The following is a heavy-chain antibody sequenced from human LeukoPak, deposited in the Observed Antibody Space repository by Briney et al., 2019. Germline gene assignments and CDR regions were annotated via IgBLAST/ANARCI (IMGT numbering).Heavy chain of an antibody. Sequence: PSGTLSLTCAVSGGSISSSNWWSWVRPPPGKGLEWIGEIYHSGSTYYNPSLKSRVTISVDTSKNQFSLKLGSVTAADTAVYYCARIDYDYVWGTPHQDYWGQGTLVTVSS. D-gene: IGHD3-16*01. CDR1: GGSISSSNW. CDR3: ARIDYDYVWGTPHQDY. CDR2: IYHSGST. V-gene: IGHV4-4*02. J-gene: IGHJ4*02.